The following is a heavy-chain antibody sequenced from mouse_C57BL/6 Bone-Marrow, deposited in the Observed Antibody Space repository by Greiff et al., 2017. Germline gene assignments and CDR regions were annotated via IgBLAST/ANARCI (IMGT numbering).Heavy chain of an antibody. CDR3: ASRLLRYPYDY. Sequence: QVQLQQPGAELVKPGASVKLSCKASGYTFTSYWMHWVKQRPGQGLEWIGMIHPNSGSTNYNEKFKSKATLTVDKSSSTAYMQRRSLTSEDSAVYYCASRLLRYPYDYWGQGTTLTVSS. CDR2: IHPNSGST. CDR1: GYTFTSYW. J-gene: IGHJ2*01. V-gene: IGHV1-64*01. D-gene: IGHD1-1*01.